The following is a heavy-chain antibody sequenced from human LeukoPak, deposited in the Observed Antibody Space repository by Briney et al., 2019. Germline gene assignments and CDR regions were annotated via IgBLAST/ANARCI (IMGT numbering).Heavy chain of an antibody. J-gene: IGHJ4*02. D-gene: IGHD2-2*02. CDR1: GFTFSNYA. CDR2: ISYDGSDK. Sequence: GGSLRLSCAASGFTFSNYAMHWVRQAPGKGLEWVAVISYDGSDKDYADSVKGRFTISRDNPDNTLYLQMNNLRLEDTAIYYCAKTGYCRSTSCYMAFDYWGQGSLVTVSS. V-gene: IGHV3-30*04. CDR3: AKTGYCRSTSCYMAFDY.